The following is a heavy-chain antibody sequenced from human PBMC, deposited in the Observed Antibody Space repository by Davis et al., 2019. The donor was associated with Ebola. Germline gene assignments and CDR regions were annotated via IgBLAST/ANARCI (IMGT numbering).Heavy chain of an antibody. J-gene: IGHJ6*02. CDR1: GGSISSYY. Sequence: SETLSLTCTVSGGSISSYYWSWIRQPPGKGLEWIGYIYYSGSTNYNPSLKSRVTISVDTSKNQFSLKLSSVTAADTAVYYCARGRNTAMVPPLYGMDVWGQGTTVTVSS. V-gene: IGHV4-59*01. CDR2: IYYSGST. D-gene: IGHD5-18*01. CDR3: ARGRNTAMVPPLYGMDV.